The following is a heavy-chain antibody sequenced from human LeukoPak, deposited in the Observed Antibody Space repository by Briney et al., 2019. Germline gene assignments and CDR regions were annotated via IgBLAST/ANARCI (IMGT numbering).Heavy chain of an antibody. J-gene: IGHJ4*02. CDR2: IYYSGST. D-gene: IGHD6-19*01. CDR1: GGSISSYY. Sequence: SETLSLTCTVSGGSISSYYWSWIRQPPGKGLEWIGYIYYSGSTNYNPSLKSRVTISVDTSKNQFSLKLSSVTAADTAVYYCARHLLSGSSGWYSSFDYWGQGTLVTVSS. CDR3: ARHLLSGSSGWYSSFDY. V-gene: IGHV4-59*08.